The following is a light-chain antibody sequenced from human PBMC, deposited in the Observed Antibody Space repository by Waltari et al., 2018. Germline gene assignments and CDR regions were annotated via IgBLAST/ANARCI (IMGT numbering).Light chain of an antibody. CDR2: EVS. Sequence: QSALTQPASVSGSPGQSIPISCPGTSSDDGGYNYLSWYQQHPRKAPKLMIYEVSNRPSGVSNRFSGSKSGNTASLTISGLQAEDEADYYCSSYTSSSRVFGGGTKLTVL. V-gene: IGLV2-14*01. CDR3: SSYTSSSRV. J-gene: IGLJ2*01. CDR1: SSDDGGYNY.